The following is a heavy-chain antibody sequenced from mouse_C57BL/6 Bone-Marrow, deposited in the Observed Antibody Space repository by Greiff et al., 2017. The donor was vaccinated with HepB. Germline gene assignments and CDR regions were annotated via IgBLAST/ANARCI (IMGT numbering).Heavy chain of an antibody. J-gene: IGHJ2*01. D-gene: IGHD1-1*01. CDR1: GYTFSSYW. V-gene: IGHV1-55*01. CDR2: IYPGSGNT. CDR3: ARDSTVVSSDY. Sequence: VKLQQPGAELVKPGASVKMSCKASGYTFSSYWITWVKQRPGKGLEWIGDIYPGSGNTNYNEKFKGKATLTGDTSSSTAYMQLSSLTSEDSAVYYCARDSTVVSSDYWGQGTTLTVSS.